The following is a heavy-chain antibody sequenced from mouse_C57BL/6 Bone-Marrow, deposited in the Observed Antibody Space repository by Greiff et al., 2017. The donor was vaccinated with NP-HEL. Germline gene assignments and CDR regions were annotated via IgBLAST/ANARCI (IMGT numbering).Heavy chain of an antibody. J-gene: IGHJ3*01. D-gene: IGHD1-3*01. CDR2: IYPRSGNT. Sequence: VKVVESGAELARPGASVKLSCKASGYTFTSYGISWVKQRTGQGLEWIGEIYPRSGNTYYNEKFKGKATLTADKSSSTAYMELRSLTSEDSAVYFCARYIYRFAYWGQGTLVTVSA. CDR1: GYTFTSYG. CDR3: ARYIYRFAY. V-gene: IGHV1-81*01.